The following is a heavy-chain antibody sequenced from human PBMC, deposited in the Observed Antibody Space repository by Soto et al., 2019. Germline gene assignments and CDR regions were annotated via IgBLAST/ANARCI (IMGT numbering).Heavy chain of an antibody. CDR1: GGSISSYY. V-gene: IGHV4-59*01. CDR2: IYYSGST. Sequence: SETLALTCTVSGGSISSYYWSWIRQPPGKGLEWIGYIYYSGSTNYNPSPKSRVTISVDTSKNQFSLKLSSVTAADTAVYYCAREMEAAAGSYYYGMDVWGQGTTVTVSS. CDR3: AREMEAAAGSYYYGMDV. J-gene: IGHJ6*02. D-gene: IGHD6-13*01.